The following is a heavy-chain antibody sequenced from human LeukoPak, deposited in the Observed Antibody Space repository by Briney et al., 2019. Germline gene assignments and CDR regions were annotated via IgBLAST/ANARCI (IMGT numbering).Heavy chain of an antibody. J-gene: IGHJ4*02. D-gene: IGHD1-26*01. CDR3: VKDRYSGSYYFDY. CDR2: ISHDGNNK. V-gene: IGHV3-30*18. Sequence: GGSLRLSCAASGFTFSTYGMHWVRQAPGKGLECVAVISHDGNNKNYVDSVKGRFTISRDNSKNTLYLQMNSLRVEDTAVYYCVKDRYSGSYYFDYWGQGTQVTVSS. CDR1: GFTFSTYG.